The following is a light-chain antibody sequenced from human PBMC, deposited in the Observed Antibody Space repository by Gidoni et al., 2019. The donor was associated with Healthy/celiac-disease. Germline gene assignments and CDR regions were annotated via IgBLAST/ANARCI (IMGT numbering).Light chain of an antibody. J-gene: IGLJ1*01. CDR2: DVS. Sequence: QSALPQPVSVSGSPGESITISFTGTSSDVAGYNYLSWYQQHPGKAPTPMIYDVSTRPSWVSKRFSGSKSGNTASLTISGLQAEDEADYYCSSYTSSSTPYVFVTGTKVTVL. CDR1: SSDVAGYNY. CDR3: SSYTSSSTPYV. V-gene: IGLV2-14*03.